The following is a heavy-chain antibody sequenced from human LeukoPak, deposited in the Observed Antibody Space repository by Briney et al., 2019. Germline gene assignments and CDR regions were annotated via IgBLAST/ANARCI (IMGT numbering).Heavy chain of an antibody. Sequence: SETLSLTCSAGGSISSSFYYWGWIRQPPGKGLEWIGSISYSWSTYYNPSLKSRVTLSVDTSKNQFSLKLTSVTAADAAVYYCARQRDHSSAWYFDYWGQGTLVTVSS. CDR1: GGSISSSFYY. V-gene: IGHV4-39*01. CDR2: ISYSWST. CDR3: ARQRDHSSAWYFDY. J-gene: IGHJ4*02. D-gene: IGHD6-19*01.